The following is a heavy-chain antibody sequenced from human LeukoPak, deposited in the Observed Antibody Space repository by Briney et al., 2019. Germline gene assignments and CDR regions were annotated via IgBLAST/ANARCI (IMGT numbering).Heavy chain of an antibody. CDR3: AFRDYDLSAYYYGMDV. Sequence: SETLSLTCTVSGGSVSSGSYYWSWIRQPPGKGLEWIGYIYYSGSTNYNPSLKSRVTISVDTSKNQFSLKLSSVTAADTAVYYCAFRDYDLSAYYYGMDVWGQGTTVTVSS. CDR1: GGSVSSGSYY. J-gene: IGHJ6*02. D-gene: IGHD3-3*01. CDR2: IYYSGST. V-gene: IGHV4-61*01.